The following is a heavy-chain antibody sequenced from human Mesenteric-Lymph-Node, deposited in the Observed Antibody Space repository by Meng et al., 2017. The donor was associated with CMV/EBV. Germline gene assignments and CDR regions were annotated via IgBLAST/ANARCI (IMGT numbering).Heavy chain of an antibody. CDR3: AREIIAVWEYHYGMDV. V-gene: IGHV3-30*02. CDR2: IRYDGSNK. Sequence: GGSLRLSCAASGFTFSSYGMHWVRQAPGKGLEWVAFIRYDGSNKYYADSVKGRFTISRDNSKNTLYLQMNSVRAEDTALYYCAREIIAVWEYHYGMDVWGQGTTVTVSS. J-gene: IGHJ6*02. CDR1: GFTFSSYG. D-gene: IGHD3-3*02.